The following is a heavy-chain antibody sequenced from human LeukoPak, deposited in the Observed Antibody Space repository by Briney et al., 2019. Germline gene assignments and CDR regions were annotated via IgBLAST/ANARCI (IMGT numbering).Heavy chain of an antibody. J-gene: IGHJ4*02. CDR2: INPKSDGT. Sequence: ASVKVSCKASGYTFTSYGISWVRQAPGQGLEGMGWINPKSDGTNYPQKFQGRVTMTRDTSISTAYMELGRLRSDDTAVYYCARGIYGGNSPLVDYWGQGTLVTVSS. V-gene: IGHV1-2*02. D-gene: IGHD4-23*01. CDR1: GYTFTSYG. CDR3: ARGIYGGNSPLVDY.